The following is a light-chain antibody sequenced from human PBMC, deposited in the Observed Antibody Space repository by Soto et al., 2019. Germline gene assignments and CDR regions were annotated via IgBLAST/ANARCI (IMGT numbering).Light chain of an antibody. V-gene: IGLV2-8*01. CDR2: EVG. J-gene: IGLJ3*02. CDR3: CSYTGSNNWL. CDR1: SSDVGGYNY. Sequence: QSVLTQPPSASGSLGQSVTISCTGTSSDVGGYNYVSWYQQHPGKAPKLMISEVGKRPSGVPDRFSGSKSDNTASLTVSGLQADDEADYYCCSYTGSNNWLFGGGTKLTVL.